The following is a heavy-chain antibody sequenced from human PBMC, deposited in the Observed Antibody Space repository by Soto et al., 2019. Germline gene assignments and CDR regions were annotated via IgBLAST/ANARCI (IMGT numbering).Heavy chain of an antibody. CDR3: AINYYDRSGYYAPDY. CDR1: GYTFNSYG. CDR2: ISAYNGKT. D-gene: IGHD3-22*01. Sequence: ASVKVSCKASGYTFNSYGITWVRQAPGQGLEWMGWISAYNGKTNYVQKLQGRVTMTTDTSTSTAYMELRSLRSDDTAVYYCAINYYDRSGYYAPDYWGQGTLVTVSS. V-gene: IGHV1-18*01. J-gene: IGHJ4*02.